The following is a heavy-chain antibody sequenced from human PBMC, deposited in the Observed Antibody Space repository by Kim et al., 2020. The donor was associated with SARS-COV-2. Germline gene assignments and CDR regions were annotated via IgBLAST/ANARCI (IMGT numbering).Heavy chain of an antibody. D-gene: IGHD2-21*02. CDR3: AKDRQVVTPGDNDY. V-gene: IGHV3-23*01. CDR1: GFTFSSYA. CDR2: ISGSGGST. Sequence: GGSLRLSCAASGFTFSSYAMSWVRQAPGKGLEWVSAISGSGGSTSYADSVKGRFTISRDNSKNTLYMQMNSLRAEDTAVYYCAKDRQVVTPGDNDYWGQGTLVTVSS. J-gene: IGHJ4*02.